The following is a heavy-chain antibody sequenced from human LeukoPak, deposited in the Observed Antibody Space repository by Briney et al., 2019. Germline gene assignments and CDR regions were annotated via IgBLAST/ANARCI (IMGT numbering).Heavy chain of an antibody. V-gene: IGHV3-21*05. D-gene: IGHD2-21*01. CDR1: GFTFSSYS. Sequence: GGSLRLSCAASGFTFSSYSMNWVRQAPGKGLEWVSYISSTSAGIYYADSVKGRFIISRDDAKNSLYLQMNSLRAEDTAVYYCARGGGFCGGDCYGIDYWGQGTLVTVSS. CDR3: ARGGGFCGGDCYGIDY. J-gene: IGHJ4*02. CDR2: ISSTSAGI.